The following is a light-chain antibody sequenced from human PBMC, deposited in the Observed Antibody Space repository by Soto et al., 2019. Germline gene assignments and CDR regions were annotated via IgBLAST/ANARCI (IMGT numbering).Light chain of an antibody. CDR2: GAS. CDR1: QSISSN. J-gene: IGKJ5*01. CDR3: QQYNNWPPIT. V-gene: IGKV3-15*01. Sequence: EIVMTQSPATLSVSPGERATLSCRASQSISSNLAWYQQTPGQAPRLLIYGASTRATGIPARFSGSGSGTEFTLTISSLHPEDFAVYYCQQYNNWPPITFGQGTRLEIK.